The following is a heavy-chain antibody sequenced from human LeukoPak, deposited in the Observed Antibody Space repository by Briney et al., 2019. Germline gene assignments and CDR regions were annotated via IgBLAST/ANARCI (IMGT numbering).Heavy chain of an antibody. Sequence: GRSLRLSCAASGFTFSSYGMHWVRQAPGKGLEWVAVISYDGSNKYYADSVKGRFTISRDNARNTLYLQMNSLRVEDTAIYYCVRGTNDWTGTDYWGQGTLVTVSS. CDR1: GFTFSSYG. D-gene: IGHD2-8*01. CDR3: VRGTNDWTGTDY. J-gene: IGHJ4*02. V-gene: IGHV3-30*03. CDR2: ISYDGSNK.